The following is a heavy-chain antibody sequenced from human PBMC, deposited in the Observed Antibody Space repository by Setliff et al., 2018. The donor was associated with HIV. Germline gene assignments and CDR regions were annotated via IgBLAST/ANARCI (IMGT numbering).Heavy chain of an antibody. Sequence: GESLKISCVASGFTFSSYTMNWVRQAPGKGLEWVSSISSSSSYIYYADSDSVKGRFTISRDNAKNSLYLQMNSLRAEDTAVYYCARDLEADCGSGCPTWFDPWSQGTLVTVSS. J-gene: IGHJ5*02. CDR1: GFTFSSYT. CDR3: ARDLEADCGSGCPTWFDP. V-gene: IGHV3-21*01. D-gene: IGHD2-21*02. CDR2: ISSSSSYI.